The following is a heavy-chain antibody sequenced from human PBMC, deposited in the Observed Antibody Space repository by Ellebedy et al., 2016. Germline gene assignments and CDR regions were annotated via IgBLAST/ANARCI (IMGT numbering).Heavy chain of an antibody. Sequence: ASVKVSXXASGYTFTGYYMHWVRQAPGQGLEWMGWINPNSGCTNYAQKFQGWVTMTRDTSISTAYMELSRLRSDDTAVYYCARLNNWNDEDFDYWGQGTLVTVSS. J-gene: IGHJ4*02. CDR2: INPNSGCT. CDR3: ARLNNWNDEDFDY. CDR1: GYTFTGYY. D-gene: IGHD1-20*01. V-gene: IGHV1-2*04.